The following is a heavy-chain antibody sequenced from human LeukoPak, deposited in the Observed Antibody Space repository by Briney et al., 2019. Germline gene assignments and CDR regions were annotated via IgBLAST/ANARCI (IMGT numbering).Heavy chain of an antibody. V-gene: IGHV3-23*01. CDR2: ISGGGGSI. J-gene: IGHJ6*02. Sequence: GGSLRLSCAASGFIFSNYAMNWVRQAPGKGLEWVSGISGGGGSIYYADSVKGRFTISRDNSNNTLYLRMSSLRAEDTAVYHCAKGQRYSYYYGMDVWGQGTTVTVSS. CDR3: AKGQRYSYYYGMDV. CDR1: GFIFSNYA.